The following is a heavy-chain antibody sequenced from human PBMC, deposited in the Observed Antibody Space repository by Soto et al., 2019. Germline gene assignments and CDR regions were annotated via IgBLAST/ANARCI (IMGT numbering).Heavy chain of an antibody. J-gene: IGHJ4*01. V-gene: IGHV3-64*02. Sequence: PGGSLRLSCAASGFSISRHTMHWVRQAPGKGLEYVSAITGNGDNIRYAESVKGRFSISRDNSKNTLYLQMDSLRVEDMGIYHCVRDNGCVQFDVWGRGALVTVSS. D-gene: IGHD6-19*01. CDR3: VRDNGCVQFDV. CDR1: GFSISRHT. CDR2: ITGNGDNI.